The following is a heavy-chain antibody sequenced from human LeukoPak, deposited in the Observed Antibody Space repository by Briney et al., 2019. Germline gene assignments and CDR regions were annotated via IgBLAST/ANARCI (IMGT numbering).Heavy chain of an antibody. CDR3: AKVVGYDILTGYSPDY. D-gene: IGHD3-9*01. V-gene: IGHV3-23*01. CDR2: ISVSGHRT. CDR1: GFTFSSYS. Sequence: PGGSLRLSCAASGFTFSSYSMSWVRQAPGKGLEWISGISVSGHRTYHAASVKGRFTISRDNSNNMVYLQMNSLRAEDTAVYYCAKVVGYDILTGYSPDYWGQGTLVTVSS. J-gene: IGHJ4*02.